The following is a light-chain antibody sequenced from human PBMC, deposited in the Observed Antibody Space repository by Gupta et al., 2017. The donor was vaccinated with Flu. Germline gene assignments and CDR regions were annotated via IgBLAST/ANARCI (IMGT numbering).Light chain of an antibody. V-gene: IGLV4-69*01. CDR3: QAWGTGIGG. Sequence: SGQRNYAIASLQQQPEKVPRYLMKINSDGSHSKVDGIPDRFPGSSSGAGRYLTLSILQSEDEADYYCQAWGTGIGGFAGVTKFTVL. J-gene: IGLJ3*02. CDR2: INSDGSH. CDR1: SGQRNYA.